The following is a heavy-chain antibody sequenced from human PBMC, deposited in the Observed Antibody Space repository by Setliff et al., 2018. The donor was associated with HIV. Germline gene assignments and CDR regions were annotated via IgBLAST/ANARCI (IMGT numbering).Heavy chain of an antibody. CDR1: DDSFSTSDYW. D-gene: IGHD3-22*01. CDR2: IYHDGRT. V-gene: IGHV4-39*01. Sequence: SETLSLTCTVSDDSFSTSDYWWAWVRQPPGKGLEWIGSIYHDGRTYYSPSLKSRVTISVDTSKNRFSLKLSSVTATDTAVYYRARQLASGFWAFDIWGQGTMVTVSS. J-gene: IGHJ3*02. CDR3: ARQLASGFWAFDI.